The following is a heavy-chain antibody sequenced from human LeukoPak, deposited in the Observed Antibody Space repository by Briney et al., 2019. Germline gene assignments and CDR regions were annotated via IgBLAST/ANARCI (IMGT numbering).Heavy chain of an antibody. CDR3: AREWGGVVAY. CDR2: IYYSGST. D-gene: IGHD2-2*01. CDR1: GGSISSGGYY. J-gene: IGHJ4*02. V-gene: IGHV4-31*03. Sequence: SETLSLTCTISGGSISSGGYYWSWIRQHPGKGLEWIGYIYYSGSTYYNPSLKSRVTISVDTSKNQFSLKLSSVTAADTAVYYCAREWGGVVAYWGQGTLVTVSS.